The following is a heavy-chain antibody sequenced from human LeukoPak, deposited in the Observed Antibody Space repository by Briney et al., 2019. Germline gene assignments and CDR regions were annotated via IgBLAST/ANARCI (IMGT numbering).Heavy chain of an antibody. D-gene: IGHD6-19*01. J-gene: IGHJ6*03. CDR3: ARGGSSGWYRSRHYYYYMDV. V-gene: IGHV4-34*01. CDR1: GGSLSGYY. CDR2: INHSGST. Sequence: SSETLSLTCAVYGGSLSGYYWSWIRQPPGKGLEWIGEINHSGSTNYNPSLKSRVTISVDTSKNQFSLKLSSVTAADTAVYYCARGGSSGWYRSRHYYYYMDVWGKGTTVTVSS.